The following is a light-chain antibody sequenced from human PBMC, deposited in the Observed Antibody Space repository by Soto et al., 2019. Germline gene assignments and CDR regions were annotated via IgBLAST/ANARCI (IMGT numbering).Light chain of an antibody. Sequence: EIVLTQSPGTLSLSPGERATLSCRASQSVSSNYLAWYQQKPGQAPRLLIYGASTRATGIPERFSGSASGTAFSLTISRLEPDDFAVYYCQQFRSPPILYTFGQGTKLEI. V-gene: IGKV3-20*01. CDR1: QSVSSNY. CDR2: GAS. J-gene: IGKJ2*01. CDR3: QQFRSPPILYT.